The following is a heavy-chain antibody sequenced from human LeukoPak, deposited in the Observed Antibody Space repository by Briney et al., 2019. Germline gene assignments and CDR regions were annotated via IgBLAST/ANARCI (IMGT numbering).Heavy chain of an antibody. Sequence: GGSLRLSCAASGFTVSSNHMTWVRQAPGKGLEWVSLIYSDGSTYYADSVKGRFTISRDNSKNTLYLQMNSLRAEDTAVYYCARDSNCGGDCPWYFDLWGRGTLVTVSS. D-gene: IGHD2-21*02. CDR2: IYSDGST. CDR1: GFTVSSNH. CDR3: ARDSNCGGDCPWYFDL. V-gene: IGHV3-66*01. J-gene: IGHJ2*01.